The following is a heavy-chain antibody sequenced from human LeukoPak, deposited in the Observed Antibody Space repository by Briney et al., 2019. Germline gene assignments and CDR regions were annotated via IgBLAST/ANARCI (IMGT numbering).Heavy chain of an antibody. CDR1: GFTFSSYG. V-gene: IGHV3-33*01. CDR3: ARDTTTLLAFDY. Sequence: QPGRSLRLSCAASGFTFSSYGMPWVRQAPGKGLEWVAIIWYDGSNKYYADSVKGRFTISRDNSKNTLYLQMNSLRAEDTAVYYCARDTTTLLAFDYWGQGTLVTVSS. D-gene: IGHD1-14*01. J-gene: IGHJ4*02. CDR2: IWYDGSNK.